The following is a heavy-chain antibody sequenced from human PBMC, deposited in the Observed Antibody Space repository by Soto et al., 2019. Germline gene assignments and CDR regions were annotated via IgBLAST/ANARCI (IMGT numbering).Heavy chain of an antibody. CDR3: AKDLIRVGATDYYYYGMDV. CDR1: GFTFSSYG. CDR2: ISYDGSNK. V-gene: IGHV3-30*18. Sequence: GGSLRLSCAASGFTFSSYGMHWVRQAPGKGLEWVAVISYDGSNKYYADSVKGRFTISRDNSKNTLYLQMNSLRAEDTAVYYCAKDLIRVGATDYYYYGMDVWGQGTTVTVSS. D-gene: IGHD1-26*01. J-gene: IGHJ6*02.